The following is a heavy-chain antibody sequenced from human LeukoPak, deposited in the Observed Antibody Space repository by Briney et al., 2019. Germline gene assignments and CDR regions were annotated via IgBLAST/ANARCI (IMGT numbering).Heavy chain of an antibody. J-gene: IGHJ4*02. Sequence: GASVRVSCKASGYTFTGYYMHWVRQAPGQGLEWMGWINPNSGGTNYAQKFQGWVTMTRDTSISTAYMELSRLRSDDTAVYYCARDARDSSHFDYWGQGTLVTVSS. V-gene: IGHV1-2*04. CDR3: ARDARDSSHFDY. D-gene: IGHD6-13*01. CDR2: INPNSGGT. CDR1: GYTFTGYY.